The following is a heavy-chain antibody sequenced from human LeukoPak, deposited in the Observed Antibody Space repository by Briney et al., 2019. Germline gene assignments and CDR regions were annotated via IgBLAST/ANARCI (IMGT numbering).Heavy chain of an antibody. CDR3: ARCPEWYYFDY. J-gene: IGHJ4*02. V-gene: IGHV4-59*08. CDR2: IYYSGSA. Sequence: PSETLSLTCTVSGGSISSYYWSWIRQAPGKGLEWIGYIYYSGSAIYSPSLKSRVTISVDTSKNQFSLRLSSVTAADPAVYYCARCPEWYYFDYWGQGTLVTVSS. D-gene: IGHD3-3*01. CDR1: GGSISSYY.